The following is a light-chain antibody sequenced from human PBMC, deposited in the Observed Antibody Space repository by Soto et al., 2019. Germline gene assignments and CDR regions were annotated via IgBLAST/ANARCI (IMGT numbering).Light chain of an antibody. J-gene: IGKJ1*01. CDR2: WAS. CDR1: QSVLYSSNNKNY. V-gene: IGKV4-1*01. CDR3: QQYYSTLTWT. Sequence: DIVMTQSPDSLAVSLGERATIYCKSSQSVLYSSNNKNYLAWYQQKPGQPPKLLIYWASTRESGVPDRFSGSGSGTDFTLTISSLQAEDVAVYYCQQYYSTLTWTFGQGTKVDIK.